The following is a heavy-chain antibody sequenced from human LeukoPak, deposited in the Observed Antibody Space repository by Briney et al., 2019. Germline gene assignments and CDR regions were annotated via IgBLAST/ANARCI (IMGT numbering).Heavy chain of an antibody. J-gene: IGHJ4*02. V-gene: IGHV4-59*01. CDR1: GGSISSYY. CDR3: ARARIPRDCSGGSCYRGGLDY. D-gene: IGHD2-15*01. CDR2: IYYSGST. Sequence: PSETLSLTCTVSGGSISSYYWSWIRQPPGKGLEWIGYIYYSGSTNYNPSLKSRVTISVDTSKNQFSLKLSSVTAADTAVYYCARARIPRDCSGGSCYRGGLDYWGQGTLVTVSS.